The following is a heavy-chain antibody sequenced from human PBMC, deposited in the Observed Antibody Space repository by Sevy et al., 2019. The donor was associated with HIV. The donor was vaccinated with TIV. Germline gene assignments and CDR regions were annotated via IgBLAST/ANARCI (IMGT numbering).Heavy chain of an antibody. D-gene: IGHD4-17*01. CDR3: VKDPPTVTFFMQAKKNYYFDY. CDR2: ISSNGGST. J-gene: IGHJ4*02. CDR1: GFTFSSYA. Sequence: GGSLRLSCSASGFTFSSYAMHWVRQAPGKGLEYVSAISSNGGSTYYADSVKGRFTISRVNSKNTLYLQTSSLRAEDTAVYYCVKDPPTVTFFMQAKKNYYFDYWGQGTLVTVSS. V-gene: IGHV3-64D*06.